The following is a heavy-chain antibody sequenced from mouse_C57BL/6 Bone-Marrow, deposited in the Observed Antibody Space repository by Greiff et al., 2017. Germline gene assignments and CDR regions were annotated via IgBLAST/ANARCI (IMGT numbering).Heavy chain of an antibody. J-gene: IGHJ3*01. V-gene: IGHV1-81*01. CDR2: IYPRSGNT. CDR3: DRPIYYGTGWFAY. Sequence: QVQLQQSGAELARPGASVKLSCTASGYTFTSYGISWVKQRTGQGLEWIGEIYPRSGNTYYNEKFKGKATLTADKSSSTADMELRSLTSEDAAVYFRDRPIYYGTGWFAYWGQGTLVTVSA. CDR1: GYTFTSYG. D-gene: IGHD2-1*01.